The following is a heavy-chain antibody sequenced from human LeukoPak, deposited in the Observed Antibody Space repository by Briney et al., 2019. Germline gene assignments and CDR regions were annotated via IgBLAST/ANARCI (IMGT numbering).Heavy chain of an antibody. CDR1: GGSISSSNYY. CDR3: ARDEYWFDP. V-gene: IGHV4-61*01. CDR2: IYYSGST. D-gene: IGHD2/OR15-2a*01. J-gene: IGHJ5*02. Sequence: SETLSLTCTVSGGSISSSNYYWGWIRQPPGKGLEWIGYIYYSGSTNYNPSLKSRVTISVDTSKNQFSLKLSSVTAADTAVYYCARDEYWFDPWGQGPLVTVSS.